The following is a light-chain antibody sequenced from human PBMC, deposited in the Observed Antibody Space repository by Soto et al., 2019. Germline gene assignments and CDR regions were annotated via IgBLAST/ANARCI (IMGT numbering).Light chain of an antibody. CDR3: GADHGSGSNFVGTV. CDR1: SGYSNYK. J-gene: IGLJ7*01. Sequence: QPVLTQPPSASASLGASVTLTCTLSSGYSNYKVDWYQQRPGEGPRFVMRVGTGGIVGSKGDGIPDRFSVLGSGLNRYLTIKNIQEEDESDYHCGADHGSGSNFVGTVFGGGTQLTVL. CDR2: VGTGGIVG. V-gene: IGLV9-49*01.